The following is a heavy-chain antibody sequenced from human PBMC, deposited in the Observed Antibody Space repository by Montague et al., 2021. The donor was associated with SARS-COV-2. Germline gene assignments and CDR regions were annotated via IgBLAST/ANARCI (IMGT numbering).Heavy chain of an antibody. CDR1: GGSISTYY. J-gene: IGHJ3*02. D-gene: IGHD2-21*02. V-gene: IGHV4-59*08. CDR2: IYYSGST. CDR3: ARHGPFVVVTAIHDTFDI. Sequence: SETLSLTCTVSGGSISTYYWSWIRQPPGKGLEWIGYIYYSGSTNYNPSLKSRVTISVDTSKNQFSLKLSSVTAADTAVYYWARHGPFVVVTAIHDTFDIWGQGTMVTVSS.